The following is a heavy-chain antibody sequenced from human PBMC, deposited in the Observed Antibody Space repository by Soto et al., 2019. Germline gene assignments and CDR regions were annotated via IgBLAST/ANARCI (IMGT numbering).Heavy chain of an antibody. D-gene: IGHD1-26*01. CDR1: GYSFTSYW. V-gene: IGHV5-51*01. CDR2: IYPGDSDT. J-gene: IGHJ6*02. Sequence: GESLKISCKGSGYSFTSYWIGWVRQMPGKGLEWMGIIYPGDSDTRYSPSFQGQVTVSADKSISTAYLQWSSLKASDTAMHYCARSGSYLETYNYYGMDVWGQGTTVTVSS. CDR3: ARSGSYLETYNYYGMDV.